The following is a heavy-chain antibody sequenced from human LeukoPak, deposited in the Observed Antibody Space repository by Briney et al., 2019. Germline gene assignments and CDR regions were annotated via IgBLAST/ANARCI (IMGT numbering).Heavy chain of an antibody. CDR1: GFIFDDYG. CDR3: ARDPTEGFEELLSPPDY. J-gene: IGHJ4*02. D-gene: IGHD3-10*01. V-gene: IGHV3-20*04. Sequence: GGSLRLSCAASGFIFDDYGMSWVRQAPGKGLEWVSGVTWNGGRTGYADSVKGRFTISRDSAKKSLYLQMNSLRAEDPALYYCARDPTEGFEELLSPPDYWGQGTLVTVSS. CDR2: VTWNGGRT.